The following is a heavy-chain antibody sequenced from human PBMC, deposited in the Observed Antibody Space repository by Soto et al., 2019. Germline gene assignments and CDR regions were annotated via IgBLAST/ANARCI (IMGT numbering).Heavy chain of an antibody. CDR2: IIPIFGTA. Sequence: SVKVSCKASVGTFSSYAISWVRQAPGQGLEWMGGIIPIFGTANYAQKFQGRVTITADESTSTAYMELSSLRSEDTAVYYCARESSSSIWFDHWGQGTLVTVSS. D-gene: IGHD6-6*01. CDR1: VGTFSSYA. J-gene: IGHJ5*02. CDR3: ARESSSSIWFDH. V-gene: IGHV1-69*13.